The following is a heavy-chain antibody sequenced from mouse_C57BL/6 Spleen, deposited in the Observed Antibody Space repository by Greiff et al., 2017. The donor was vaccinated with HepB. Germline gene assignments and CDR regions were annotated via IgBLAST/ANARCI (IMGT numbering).Heavy chain of an antibody. J-gene: IGHJ2*01. CDR2: IYPGSGNT. CDR3: ARWITTVVATGFDY. D-gene: IGHD1-1*01. V-gene: IGHV1-76*01. CDR1: GYTFTDYY. Sequence: QVQLKQSGAELVRPGASVKLSCKASGYTFTDYYINWVKQRPGQGLEWIARIYPGSGNTYYNEKFKGKATLTAEKSSSTAYMQLSSLTSEDSAVYFCARWITTVVATGFDYWGQGTTLTVSS.